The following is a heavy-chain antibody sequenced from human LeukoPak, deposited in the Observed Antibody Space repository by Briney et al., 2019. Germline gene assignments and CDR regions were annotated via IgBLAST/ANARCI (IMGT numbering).Heavy chain of an antibody. D-gene: IGHD2-2*01. J-gene: IGHJ6*02. CDR3: ARDTVVGSTSTNYYYYYGMDV. Sequence: SETLSLTCNVSGGSISSGGYDWSWIRQHPGKGLEWSGYIYYSGSTYYNPSLKSRVTISVDTSKNQFSLKLSSVTAADTAVYYCARDTVVGSTSTNYYYYYGMDVWGQGTTVTVSS. CDR1: GGSISSGGYD. CDR2: IYYSGST. V-gene: IGHV4-31*03.